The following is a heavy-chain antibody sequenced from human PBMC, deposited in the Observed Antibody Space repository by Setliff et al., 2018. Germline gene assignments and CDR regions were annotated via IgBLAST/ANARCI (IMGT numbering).Heavy chain of an antibody. V-gene: IGHV7-4-1*02. D-gene: IGHD4-17*01. Sequence: ASVKVSCKASGFAFSSSGISWVRQAPGQGLEWMGWISVYNGNTNYAQGYTGRFAFSLDTSDSATYLDISNLKAEDTATYYCARADHLVTTTFDYWGQGTLVTVSS. CDR3: ARADHLVTTTFDY. CDR2: ISVYNGNT. CDR1: GFAFSSSG. J-gene: IGHJ4*01.